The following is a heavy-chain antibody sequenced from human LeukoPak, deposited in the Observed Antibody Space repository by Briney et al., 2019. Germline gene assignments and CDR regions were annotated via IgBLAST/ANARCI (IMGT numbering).Heavy chain of an antibody. J-gene: IGHJ2*01. Sequence: ASVKVSCKASGGTFSTDALAWVRQVPGQGPEWMGRIIPVFGTTNYAGTFQGRVTITADISTSTAYMQLSSLRSEDTAVYYCAREAGIAITGTIWYFDLWGRGTLVTVSS. D-gene: IGHD1/OR15-1a*01. CDR1: GGTFSTDA. CDR2: IIPVFGTT. V-gene: IGHV1-69*06. CDR3: AREAGIAITGTIWYFDL.